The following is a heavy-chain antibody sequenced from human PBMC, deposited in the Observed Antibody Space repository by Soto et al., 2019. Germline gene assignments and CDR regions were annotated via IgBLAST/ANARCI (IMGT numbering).Heavy chain of an antibody. CDR3: APLTPGY. CDR2: ISYDGSNK. V-gene: IGHV3-30*03. Sequence: GGSLRLSCAASGFTFSSYGMHWVRQAPGKGLEWVAVISYDGSNKYYADSVKGRFTISRDNAKNTLYLQMNSLRDEDTAVYYCAPLTPGYWGQGILVTVSS. D-gene: IGHD7-27*01. CDR1: GFTFSSYG. J-gene: IGHJ4*02.